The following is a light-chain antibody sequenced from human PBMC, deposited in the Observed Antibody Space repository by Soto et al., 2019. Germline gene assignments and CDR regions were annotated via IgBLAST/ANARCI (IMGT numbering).Light chain of an antibody. CDR1: SSDVGSYNL. CDR3: CAYAGSGTVV. Sequence: QSALTQPASVSGSPEQSITISCTGTSSDVGSYNLVSWYQQHPGKAPKVMIYEATKRPSGVSNRFSGSKSGNTASLTISGRQAEDEADYYCCAYAGSGTVVFGVGTKLTVL. J-gene: IGLJ3*02. V-gene: IGLV2-23*01. CDR2: EAT.